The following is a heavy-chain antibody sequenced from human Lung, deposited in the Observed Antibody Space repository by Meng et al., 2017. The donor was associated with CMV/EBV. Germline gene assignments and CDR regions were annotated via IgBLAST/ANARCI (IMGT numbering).Heavy chain of an antibody. Sequence: QVRPQELGPGLVKPSGTLSLTCAVSGGSISSSNWWSWVRQPPGKGLEWIGEIYHSGSTNYNPSLKSRVTISVDKSKNQFSLKLSSVTAADTAVYYCASFPPPGKQWLVTDYWGQGTLVTVSS. CDR2: IYHSGST. J-gene: IGHJ4*02. CDR1: GGSISSSNW. V-gene: IGHV4-4*02. CDR3: ASFPPPGKQWLVTDY. D-gene: IGHD6-19*01.